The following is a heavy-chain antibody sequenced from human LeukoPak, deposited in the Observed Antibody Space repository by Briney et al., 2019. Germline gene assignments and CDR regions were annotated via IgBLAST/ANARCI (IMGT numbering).Heavy chain of an antibody. J-gene: IGHJ4*02. D-gene: IGHD6-19*01. V-gene: IGHV3-9*01. Sequence: GRSLRLSCAASGFTFDDYAMHWVRQAPGKGLEWVSGISWNSGSIGYADSVKGRFTISRDNAKNSLYLQMNSLRAEDTALYYCAKGNEQWLVYYFDYWGQGTLVTVSS. CDR3: AKGNEQWLVYYFDY. CDR1: GFTFDDYA. CDR2: ISWNSGSI.